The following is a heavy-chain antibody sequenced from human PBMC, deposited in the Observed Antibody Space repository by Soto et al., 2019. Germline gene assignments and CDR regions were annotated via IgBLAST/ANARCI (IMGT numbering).Heavy chain of an antibody. Sequence: QVKLQESGPGLVKPSQTLSLTCTVSGGSISSGGYYWYWIRQHPGKGLEWIGYIYYSGTTYYNPSLKSRVTISVDTSKNQFSLKLSSVTAAETAVYYCAASCVACGGFNYYGMDVWGQGTTVTVSS. V-gene: IGHV4-31*03. CDR2: IYYSGTT. J-gene: IGHJ6*02. CDR1: GGSISSGGYY. D-gene: IGHD2-21*01. CDR3: AASCVACGGFNYYGMDV.